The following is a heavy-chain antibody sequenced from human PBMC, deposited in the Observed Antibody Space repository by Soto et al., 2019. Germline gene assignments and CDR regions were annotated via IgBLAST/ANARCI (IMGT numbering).Heavy chain of an antibody. CDR3: ASLVGARNSKSPRGSFDI. Sequence: GAPLKISCKASGYNFTNYWIGWGRQVPWTCLQSLTILHPGDSDTRHNPSFQGLVTISADNSITTAYLQWSSLKASDTAMYFCASLVGARNSKSPRGSFDIWGQGTLVTVSS. V-gene: IGHV5-51*01. CDR2: LHPGDSDT. J-gene: IGHJ3*02. D-gene: IGHD3-10*01. CDR1: GYNFTNYW.